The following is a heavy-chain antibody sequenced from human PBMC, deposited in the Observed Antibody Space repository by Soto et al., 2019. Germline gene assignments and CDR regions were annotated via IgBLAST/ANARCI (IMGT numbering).Heavy chain of an antibody. CDR1: GFTFSSYA. CDR3: ARDHGLDAFDI. D-gene: IGHD5-12*01. CDR2: ISYDGSNK. Sequence: PGGSLRLSCAASGFTFSSYAMHWVRQAPGKGLEWVAVISYDGSNKYYADSVKGRFTISRDNSKNTLYLQMNSLRAEDTAVYYCARDHGLDAFDIWGQGTMVTVSS. J-gene: IGHJ3*02. V-gene: IGHV3-30-3*01.